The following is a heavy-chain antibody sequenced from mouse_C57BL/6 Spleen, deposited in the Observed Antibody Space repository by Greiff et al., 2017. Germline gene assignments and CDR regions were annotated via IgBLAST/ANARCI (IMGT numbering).Heavy chain of an antibody. CDR3: ARSLYYGSSGRYFDV. V-gene: IGHV14-3*01. Sequence: VQLQQSVAELVRPGASVKLSCTASGFNIKNTYMHWVKQRPEQGLEWIGRIDPANGNTKYAPKFQGKATITADTSSNTAYLQFSSLTSEDTAIYYCARSLYYGSSGRYFDVWGTGTTVTVSS. CDR2: IDPANGNT. CDR1: GFNIKNTY. J-gene: IGHJ1*03. D-gene: IGHD1-1*01.